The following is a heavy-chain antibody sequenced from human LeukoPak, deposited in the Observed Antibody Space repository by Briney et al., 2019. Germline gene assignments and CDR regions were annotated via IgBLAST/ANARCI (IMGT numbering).Heavy chain of an antibody. CDR2: ISGGGGST. J-gene: IGHJ4*02. CDR1: GFTFSSSA. CDR3: AKGSGWLLPQYFDF. Sequence: PGGSLRLSYAASGFTFSSSAMSWVRQAPGKGLEWLSTISGGGGSTYYADSVTGRFTISRDNSKNTLYLHMKSLRAEDTAVYYCAKGSGWLLPQYFDFWGQGTLVTVSS. D-gene: IGHD2-21*01. V-gene: IGHV3-23*01.